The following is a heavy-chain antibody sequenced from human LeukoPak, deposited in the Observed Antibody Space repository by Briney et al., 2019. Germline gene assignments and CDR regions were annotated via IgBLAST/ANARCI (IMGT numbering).Heavy chain of an antibody. CDR3: PTAYGGNSVKDAFDI. CDR1: GGTFSSYA. CDR2: IIPIFGTA. Sequence: GSSVKVSCKASGGTFSSYAISWVRQAPGPGLEWMGGIIPIFGTANYAQKLQGRVTNTADESTSTAYMELSSLRSEDTAWYYCPTAYGGNSVKDAFDIWGQGTMVTVSS. J-gene: IGHJ3*02. D-gene: IGHD4-23*01. V-gene: IGHV1-69*01.